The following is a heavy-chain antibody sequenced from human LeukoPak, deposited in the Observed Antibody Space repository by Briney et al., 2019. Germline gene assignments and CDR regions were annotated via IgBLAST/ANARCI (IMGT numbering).Heavy chain of an antibody. J-gene: IGHJ3*02. D-gene: IGHD3-22*01. CDR2: IKQDGSEK. CDR3: ARDRGYYYDSSGYYDAFDI. CDR1: GFTFSSYW. Sequence: GGSLRLSCAASGFTFSSYWMSWVRQAPGKGLEWGANIKQDGSEKYYVDSVKGRFTISRDNAKNSLYLQMNSLRAEDTAVYYCARDRGYYYDSSGYYDAFDIWGQGTMVTVSS. V-gene: IGHV3-7*01.